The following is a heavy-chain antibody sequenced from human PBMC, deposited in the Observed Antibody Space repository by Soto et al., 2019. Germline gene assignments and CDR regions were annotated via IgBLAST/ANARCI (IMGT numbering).Heavy chain of an antibody. V-gene: IGHV4-59*08. CDR1: GGSISSYY. Sequence: QVQLQESGPGLVKPSETLSLTCTVSGGSISSYYWSWIRQPPGKGLEWIGYIYYSGSTNYNPSLKSRVTIALNTSKNRFSLELSSVAAADTAVYYCARGSTGYSSSWYRYWGQGTLVTVSS. CDR3: ARGSTGYSSSWYRY. J-gene: IGHJ4*02. D-gene: IGHD6-13*01. CDR2: IYYSGST.